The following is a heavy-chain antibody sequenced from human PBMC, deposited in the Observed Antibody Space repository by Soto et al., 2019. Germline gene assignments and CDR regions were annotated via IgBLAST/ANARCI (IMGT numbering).Heavy chain of an antibody. CDR3: ARRYSSAFDI. D-gene: IGHD6-13*01. V-gene: IGHV4-61*01. CDR2: IYYSGST. CDR1: GGSVNIGTYY. Sequence: SETLSLTCTVPGGSVNIGTYYWSWIRQPPGKGLEWIGYIYYSGSTNYNPSLKSRVTISVDTSKNQFSLKLSSVTAADTAVYYCARRYSSAFDIWGQGTMVTV. J-gene: IGHJ3*02.